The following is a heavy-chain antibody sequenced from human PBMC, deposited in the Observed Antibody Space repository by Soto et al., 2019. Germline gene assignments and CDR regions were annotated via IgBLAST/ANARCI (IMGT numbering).Heavy chain of an antibody. V-gene: IGHV6-1*01. Sequence: PSQTLSLTCAISGDSVSSNSAAWNWIRQSPSRGLEWLGRTYYRSKWYNDYAVSVKSRITINPDTSKNQFSLQLNSVTPEDTAVYYCARNPGIIDSTYYYYYYMDVWGKGTTVTVSS. CDR1: GDSVSSNSAA. J-gene: IGHJ6*03. CDR2: TYYRSKWYN. D-gene: IGHD3-9*01. CDR3: ARNPGIIDSTYYYYYYMDV.